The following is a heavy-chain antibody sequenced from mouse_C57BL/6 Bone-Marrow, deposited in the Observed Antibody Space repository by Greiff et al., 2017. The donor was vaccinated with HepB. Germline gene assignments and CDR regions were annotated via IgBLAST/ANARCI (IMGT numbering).Heavy chain of an antibody. D-gene: IGHD1-1*01. J-gene: IGHJ3*01. Sequence: QVQLQQPGAELVKPGASVKMSCKASGYTFPSYWITWVKQRPGQGLEWIGDIYPGSGSTNYNEKFKSKATLTVDTSSSTAYMQLSSLTSEDSAVYYCARGGGSSSWFAYWGQGTLVTVSA. CDR2: IYPGSGST. CDR1: GYTFPSYW. V-gene: IGHV1-55*01. CDR3: ARGGGSSSWFAY.